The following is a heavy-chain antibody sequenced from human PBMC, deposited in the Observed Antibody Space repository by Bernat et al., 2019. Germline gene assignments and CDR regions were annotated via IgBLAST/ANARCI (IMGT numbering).Heavy chain of an antibody. D-gene: IGHD3-16*01. CDR1: GFTVSSNY. CDR2: IYSGGST. V-gene: IGHV3-53*01. Sequence: EVQLVESGGGLIQPGGSLRLSCAASGFTVSSNYMSWVRQAPGKGLEWVSVIYSGGSTYSADSVKGRLTISRDKSKNTQYLQMNSRRAEDTAVYYCARARKQLPGGGFWFDPWGQGTLVTVSS. J-gene: IGHJ5*02. CDR3: ARARKQLPGGGFWFDP.